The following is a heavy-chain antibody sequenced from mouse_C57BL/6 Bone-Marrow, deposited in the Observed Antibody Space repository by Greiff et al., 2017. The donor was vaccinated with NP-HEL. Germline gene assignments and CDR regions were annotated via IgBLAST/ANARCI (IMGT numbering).Heavy chain of an antibody. J-gene: IGHJ2*01. D-gene: IGHD2-1*01. V-gene: IGHV6-3*01. CDR1: GFTFSNYW. CDR3: TGIYYGNYYY. Sequence: EVQLEESGGGLVQPGGSMKLSCVASGFTFSNYWMNWVRQSPGQGLEWVAQIRLKSDNSANHYAVSVKGRFTISRDDSKSSVYLQRNNLRAEDTGIYYCTGIYYGNYYYWGQGTTLTVSS. CDR2: IRLKSDNSAN.